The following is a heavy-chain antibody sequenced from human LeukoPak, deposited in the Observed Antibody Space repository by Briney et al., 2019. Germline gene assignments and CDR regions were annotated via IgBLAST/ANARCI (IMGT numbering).Heavy chain of an antibody. J-gene: IGHJ5*02. CDR1: GFTFSSYV. V-gene: IGHV3-64*01. CDR2: ISSNGGST. D-gene: IGHD3-9*01. CDR3: SRDRRRYGFDP. Sequence: GGSLRLSCAASGFTFSSYVMYWVRQAPGKGLEYVSAISSNGGSTYYANSVKGRFTISRDNSKNTMYLQMGSLRAEDMAVYYCSRDRRRYGFDPWGQGTLVTVSS.